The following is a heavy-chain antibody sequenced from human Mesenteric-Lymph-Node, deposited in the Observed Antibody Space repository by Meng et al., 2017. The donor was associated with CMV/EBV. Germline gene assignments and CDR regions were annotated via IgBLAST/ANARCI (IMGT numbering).Heavy chain of an antibody. V-gene: IGHV4-59*12. CDR1: GGSISSYY. Sequence: GSLRLSCTVSGGSISSYYWSWIRQPPGKGLEWIGYIYYSGSTNYNPSLKSRVTISVDTSKNQFSLKLGSVTAADTAVYYCARYYDFWSGFLAFDIWGQGTMVTVSS. J-gene: IGHJ3*02. CDR2: IYYSGST. CDR3: ARYYDFWSGFLAFDI. D-gene: IGHD3-3*01.